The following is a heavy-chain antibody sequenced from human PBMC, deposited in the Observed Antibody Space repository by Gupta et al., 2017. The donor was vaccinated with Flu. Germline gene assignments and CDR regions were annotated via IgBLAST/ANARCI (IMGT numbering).Heavy chain of an antibody. CDR1: GFPFSHFG. J-gene: IGHJ3*01. V-gene: IGHV3-30*03. CDR2: ISYDGSIK. Sequence: QVQLVQSGGGVVQPGRSLRLSCEASGFPFSHFGMYWVRQAPGRGLEWVGLISYDGSIKRYGDSGKGRFTISRDNSRNTLYLLMDRLRPEDTAVYFCARDRADTAMVTSNAFDVWGQVTMVTVSS. D-gene: IGHD5-18*01. CDR3: ARDRADTAMVTSNAFDV.